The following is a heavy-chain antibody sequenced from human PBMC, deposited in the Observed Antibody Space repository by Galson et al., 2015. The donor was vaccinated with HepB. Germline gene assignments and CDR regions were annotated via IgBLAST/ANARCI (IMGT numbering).Heavy chain of an antibody. V-gene: IGHV1-8*01. CDR1: GYTFTSYD. CDR2: MNPNSGNT. Sequence: SVKVSCKASGYTFTSYDINWVRQATGQGLEWMGWMNPNSGNTGYAQKFQGRVTMTRNTSISTAYMELSSLRSEDTAVYYCARRRALERRWGGWFDPWGQGTLVTVSS. CDR3: ARRRALERRWGGWFDP. J-gene: IGHJ5*02. D-gene: IGHD1-1*01.